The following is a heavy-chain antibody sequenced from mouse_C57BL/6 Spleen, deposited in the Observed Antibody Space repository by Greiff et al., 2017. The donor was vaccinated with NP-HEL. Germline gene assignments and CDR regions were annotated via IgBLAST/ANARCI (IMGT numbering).Heavy chain of an antibody. Sequence: VQLQQSGVELVRPGASVTLSCKASGYTFTDYEMHWVKQTPVHGLEWIGAIDPETGGTAYNQKFKGKAILTADKSSSTAYMELRSLTSEDSAVYYCTRITTVERLFAYWGQGTLVTVSA. CDR2: IDPETGGT. CDR1: GYTFTDYE. V-gene: IGHV1-15*01. D-gene: IGHD1-1*01. CDR3: TRITTVERLFAY. J-gene: IGHJ3*01.